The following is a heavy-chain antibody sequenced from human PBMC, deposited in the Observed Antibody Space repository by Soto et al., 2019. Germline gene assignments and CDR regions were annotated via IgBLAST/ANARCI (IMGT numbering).Heavy chain of an antibody. Sequence: PSETLSLTCTVSGGSISSSSYYWGWIRQPPGKGLEWIGSIYYSGSTYYNPSLKSRGTISVDTSKNQFSLKLSSVTAADTAVYYCARGPLSSSWYNYYYYYGMDVWGQGTTVTVS. J-gene: IGHJ6*02. V-gene: IGHV4-39*01. CDR1: GGSISSSSYY. CDR2: IYYSGST. D-gene: IGHD6-13*01. CDR3: ARGPLSSSWYNYYYYYGMDV.